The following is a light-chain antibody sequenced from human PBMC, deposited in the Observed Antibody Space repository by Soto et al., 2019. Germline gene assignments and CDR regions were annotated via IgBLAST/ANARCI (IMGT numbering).Light chain of an antibody. CDR2: GAS. V-gene: IGKV3-15*01. J-gene: IGKJ2*01. Sequence: EIVMTQSPATLSVSPGDRVTLSCRASQSVSSDLAWYQQRPGQAPRLLIYGASTRATGIPARFSGTGSGTEFTLAISSLQSADFAIYSCQQYNKWPQYTFRQGTKVDI. CDR3: QQYNKWPQYT. CDR1: QSVSSD.